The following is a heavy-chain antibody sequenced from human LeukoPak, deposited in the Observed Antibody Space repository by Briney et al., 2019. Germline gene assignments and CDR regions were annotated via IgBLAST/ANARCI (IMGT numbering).Heavy chain of an antibody. Sequence: SLRLSCAASGFLFDDYGMHGVRQAPGKGLEWVSGISWNSGSIGYADSVKGRFTISRDNAKNSLYLQMNSLRPEDTALYYCAKDLSGSYFFDYWGQGTLVTVSS. J-gene: IGHJ4*02. CDR3: AKDLSGSYFFDY. CDR1: GFLFDDYG. V-gene: IGHV3-9*01. D-gene: IGHD1-26*01. CDR2: ISWNSGSI.